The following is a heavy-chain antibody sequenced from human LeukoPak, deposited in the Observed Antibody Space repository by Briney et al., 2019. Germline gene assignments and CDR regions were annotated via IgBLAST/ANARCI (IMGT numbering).Heavy chain of an antibody. CDR3: ARVDLAAAGKGYYFDY. Sequence: GASVKVSCKASGYTFTSYAMHWVRQAPGQRLEWMGWINAGNGNTKYSQEFQGRVTITRDTSASTAYMELSSLRSEDMAVYYCARVDLAAAGKGYYFDYWGQGTLVTVSS. J-gene: IGHJ4*02. D-gene: IGHD6-13*01. CDR1: GYTFTSYA. CDR2: INAGNGNT. V-gene: IGHV1-3*03.